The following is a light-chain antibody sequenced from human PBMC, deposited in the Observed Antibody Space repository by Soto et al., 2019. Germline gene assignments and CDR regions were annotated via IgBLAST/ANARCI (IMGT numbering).Light chain of an antibody. CDR2: EVY. Sequence: QSVLTQPASVSGSPGQSITISCTGTSSNVGNYNLVSWYQQHPGKAPKLMIYEVYKRPSGVSDRFSGSKSGITASLTISGLQAEDEADYYCCSYSGSDTYVFGTGTKVTVL. CDR3: CSYSGSDTYV. CDR1: SSNVGNYNL. V-gene: IGLV2-23*02. J-gene: IGLJ1*01.